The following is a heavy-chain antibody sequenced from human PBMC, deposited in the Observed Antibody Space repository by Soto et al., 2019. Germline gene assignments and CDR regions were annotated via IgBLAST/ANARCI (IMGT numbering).Heavy chain of an antibody. CDR1: GFTFSGHG. CDR2: ISSNGDNT. CDR3: ARGDYAGCDFAY. J-gene: IGHJ4*02. V-gene: IGHV3-48*01. D-gene: IGHD3-16*01. Sequence: EVQLVESGGDLVQSGGSLRLSCAASGFTFSGHGMNWVRQAPGKGLGWVSYISSNGDNTYYPDSVKGRFTIHRDNANNSLYLQVTSLRAEVTAVYYSARGDYAGCDFAYWGQGTLVTVSS.